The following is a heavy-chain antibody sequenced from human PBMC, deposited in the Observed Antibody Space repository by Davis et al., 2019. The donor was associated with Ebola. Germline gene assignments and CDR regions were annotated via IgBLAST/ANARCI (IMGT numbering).Heavy chain of an antibody. CDR2: IWYDGSNK. CDR3: AKDGSVVVPAAITDLGYYYGMDV. V-gene: IGHV3-30*02. D-gene: IGHD2-2*02. Sequence: GESLKISCAASGFTFSSYSMNWVRQAPGKGLEWVAVIWYDGSNKYYADSVKGRFTISRDNSKNTLYLQMNSLRAEDTAVYYCAKDGSVVVPAAITDLGYYYGMDVWGQGTTVTVSS. CDR1: GFTFSSYS. J-gene: IGHJ6*02.